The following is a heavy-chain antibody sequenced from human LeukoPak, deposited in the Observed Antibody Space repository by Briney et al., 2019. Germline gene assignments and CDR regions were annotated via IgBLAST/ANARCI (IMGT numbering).Heavy chain of an antibody. Sequence: QSGGSLRLSCAASEFTFSSFEMNWVRQAPGKGLEWISYISRSARTTYYADSVKGRFTISRDNAKSSLYLQMHSLRAEDTAIYYCARESLIAAAVDYWGQGTLVTVSS. D-gene: IGHD6-13*01. V-gene: IGHV3-48*03. J-gene: IGHJ4*02. CDR2: ISRSARTT. CDR3: ARESLIAAAVDY. CDR1: EFTFSSFE.